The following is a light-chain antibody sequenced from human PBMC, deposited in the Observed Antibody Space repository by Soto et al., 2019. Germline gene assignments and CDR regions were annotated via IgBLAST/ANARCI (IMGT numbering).Light chain of an antibody. J-gene: IGLJ1*01. V-gene: IGLV2-14*01. CDR1: SSDVGGYNY. Sequence: QSALTQPAXXXXXPGQSITISCTGTSSDVGGYNYVSWYQQHPGKAPKLMIYEVSNRPSGVSNRFSGSKSGNTASLTISGLQAEDEADYYCSSYTSSSTLEVFGTGTKLTVL. CDR2: EVS. CDR3: SSYTSSSTLEV.